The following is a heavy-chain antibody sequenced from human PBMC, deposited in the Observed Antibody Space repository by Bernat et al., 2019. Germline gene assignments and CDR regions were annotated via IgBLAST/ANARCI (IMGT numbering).Heavy chain of an antibody. D-gene: IGHD4-17*01. Sequence: EVQLVESGGGLVKPGGSLRLSCAASGFIFSSYSMNWVRQAPGKGLEWVSYISSSSSYIYYADSVKGRFTISRDNAKNSLYLQMNSLRAEDTAVYYCARDYGDYYFDYWGQGTLVTVSS. V-gene: IGHV3-21*05. J-gene: IGHJ4*02. CDR3: ARDYGDYYFDY. CDR2: ISSSSSYI. CDR1: GFIFSSYS.